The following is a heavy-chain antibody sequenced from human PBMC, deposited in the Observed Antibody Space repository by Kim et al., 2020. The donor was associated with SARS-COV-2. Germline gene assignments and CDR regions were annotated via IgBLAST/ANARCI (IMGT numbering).Heavy chain of an antibody. CDR3: AKESGSGSYYAWTYYYYGMDV. CDR1: GFTFSSYG. CDR2: ISYDGSNK. J-gene: IGHJ6*02. V-gene: IGHV3-30*18. Sequence: GGSLRLSCAASGFTFSSYGMHWVRQAPGKGLEWVAVISYDGSNKYYADSVKGRFTISRDNSKNTLYLQMNSLRAEDTAVYYCAKESGSGSYYAWTYYYYGMDVGGQGTTVPVSS. D-gene: IGHD3-10*01.